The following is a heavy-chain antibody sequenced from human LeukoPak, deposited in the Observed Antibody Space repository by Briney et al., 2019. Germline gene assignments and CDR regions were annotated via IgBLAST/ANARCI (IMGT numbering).Heavy chain of an antibody. J-gene: IGHJ4*02. V-gene: IGHV3-21*01. CDR1: GFTYTNFW. D-gene: IGHD6-13*01. Sequence: PGGSLRLSCAASGFTYTNFWMSWVRQAPGKGLEWVSSISSSSSYIYYADSVKGRFTISRDNAKNSLYLQMNSLRAEDTAVYYCARDREAYSSSSNFDYWGQGTLVTVSS. CDR3: ARDREAYSSSSNFDY. CDR2: ISSSSSYI.